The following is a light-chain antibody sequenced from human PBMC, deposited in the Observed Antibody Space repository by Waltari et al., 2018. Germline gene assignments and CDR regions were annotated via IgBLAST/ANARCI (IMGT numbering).Light chain of an antibody. J-gene: IGKJ4*01. V-gene: IGKV3-20*01. CDR1: QSVTSIS. CDR3: QQYDGEVVA. Sequence: EIVLTQSPGTLSLSPGERATLSCRASQSVTSISLTWYQQKPGQAPRLLIYGTSRRATAIPDRFSGSGSGTDFSLTISRLEPEDFAVYYCQQYDGEVVAFGGGTKVEI. CDR2: GTS.